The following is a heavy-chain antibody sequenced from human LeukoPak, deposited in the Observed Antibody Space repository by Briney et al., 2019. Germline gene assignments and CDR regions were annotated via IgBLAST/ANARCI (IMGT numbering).Heavy chain of an antibody. CDR1: GFTFSNYA. J-gene: IGHJ4*02. CDR2: ISGSGT. D-gene: IGHD6-19*01. CDR3: AKSLAGPYYFDS. Sequence: GGSLRLSCAASGFTFSNYAMSWVRQTPGKGLEWVSSISGSGTFYADSVQGRFTISRDSSKNTLYLQMNTLRAEDTAVYYCAKSLAGPYYFDSWGQGTLVTVSS. V-gene: IGHV3-23*01.